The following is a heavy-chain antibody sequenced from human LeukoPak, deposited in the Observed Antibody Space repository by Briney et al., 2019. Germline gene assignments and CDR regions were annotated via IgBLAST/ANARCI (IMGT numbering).Heavy chain of an antibody. Sequence: GGSLRLSCAASGFTFSGYSMNWVRQAPGKGLEWVSSITSSSSYIYYSDSVKGRFTISRDNAKNSLYLQMRGLRAEDTALYYCARDLGDFWGQGTLVTVSS. J-gene: IGHJ4*02. CDR2: ITSSSSYI. CDR1: GFTFSGYS. V-gene: IGHV3-21*04. CDR3: ARDLGDF. D-gene: IGHD3-16*01.